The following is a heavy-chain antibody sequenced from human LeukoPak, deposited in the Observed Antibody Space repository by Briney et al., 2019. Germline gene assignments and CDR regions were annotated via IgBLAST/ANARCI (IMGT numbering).Heavy chain of an antibody. CDR2: LFSDRRT. D-gene: IGHD6-19*01. CDR1: GFIVSTNY. CDR3: ARMGAGASGPFDS. V-gene: IGHV3-66*01. Sequence: PGGSLRLSCAASGFIVSTNYMTRVRQAPGKGLQSVAILFSDRRTFYADTVKGRFTVSRDNSKNTLYLQMTSLRAEDTAVYYCARMGAGASGPFDSWGQGTLVTVSS. J-gene: IGHJ4*02.